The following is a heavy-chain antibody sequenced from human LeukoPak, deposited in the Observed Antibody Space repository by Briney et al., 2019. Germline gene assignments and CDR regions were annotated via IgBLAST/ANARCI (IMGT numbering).Heavy chain of an antibody. J-gene: IGHJ4*02. Sequence: SETLSLTCTVSGGSISSYYWSWIRQPPGKGLEWIGYIYYSGSTNYNPSLKSRVTISVDTSKNQFSLKLSSVTAADTAVYYCARMGTVGYSSGWYSDYWGQGTLVTVSS. CDR3: ARMGTVGYSSGWYSDY. D-gene: IGHD6-19*01. CDR1: GGSISSYY. CDR2: IYYSGST. V-gene: IGHV4-59*08.